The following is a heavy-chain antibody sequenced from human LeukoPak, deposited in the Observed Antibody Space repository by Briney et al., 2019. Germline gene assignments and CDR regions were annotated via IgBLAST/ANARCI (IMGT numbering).Heavy chain of an antibody. CDR1: RASISIYY. CDR3: ARGSDFGDY. CDR2: IYYSGSP. J-gene: IGHJ4*02. D-gene: IGHD4-17*01. Sequence: SETLSLTCTVSRASISIYYWSWIRQPPGKGLEWIGYIYYSGSPNYNPSLKGRVTMSVDTSKNQFSLRLSSVTAADTAVYYCARGSDFGDYWGQGTLVTVSS. V-gene: IGHV4-59*01.